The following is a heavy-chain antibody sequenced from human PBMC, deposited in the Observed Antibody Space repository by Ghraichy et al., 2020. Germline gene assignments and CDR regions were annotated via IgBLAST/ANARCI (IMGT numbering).Heavy chain of an antibody. J-gene: IGHJ4*02. D-gene: IGHD6-6*01. V-gene: IGHV1-2*02. CDR1: GYTFTGPY. CDR3: ARKYSSSSSLGY. Sequence: ASVKVSCKASGYTFTGPYMHWVRQSPGQGPEWMGWVNPNSGGTNYAQKFQGRVTMTLDTSISTAYLELSSLTSDDTAVYYCARKYSSSSSLGYWGQGTLVTVSA. CDR2: VNPNSGGT.